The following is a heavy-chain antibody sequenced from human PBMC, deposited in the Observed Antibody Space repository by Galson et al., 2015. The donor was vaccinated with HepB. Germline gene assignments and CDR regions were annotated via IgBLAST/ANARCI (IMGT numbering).Heavy chain of an antibody. Sequence: SLRLSCAASGFTFSTYGMHWVRQAPGKGLEWVAVIWYDGSNKYYADSVKGRFTISRDNSKNTLYLQMNSLRAEDTAVYYCARDSSGSYYFYFDYWGQGTLVTVSS. CDR3: ARDSSGSYYFYFDY. J-gene: IGHJ4*02. D-gene: IGHD1-26*01. V-gene: IGHV3-33*08. CDR2: IWYDGSNK. CDR1: GFTFSTYG.